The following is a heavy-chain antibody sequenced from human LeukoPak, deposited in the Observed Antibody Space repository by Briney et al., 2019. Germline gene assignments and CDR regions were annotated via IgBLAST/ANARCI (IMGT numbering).Heavy chain of an antibody. CDR2: INPNSGGT. V-gene: IGHV1-2*06. D-gene: IGHD1-26*01. CDR1: GYTFTGYY. J-gene: IGHJ4*02. Sequence: ASVKVSCKASGYTFTGYYMHWVRQAPGQGLEWMGRINPNSGGTNYAQKFQGRVTMTRDTSISTAYMELSRLRSDDTAVYYCARDRRASGSPYFDYWGQGTLVTVSS. CDR3: ARDRRASGSPYFDY.